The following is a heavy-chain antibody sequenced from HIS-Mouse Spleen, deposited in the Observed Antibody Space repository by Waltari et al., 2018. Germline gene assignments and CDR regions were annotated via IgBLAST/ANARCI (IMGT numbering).Heavy chain of an antibody. CDR3: ARSPYYDFWSGYSDNWFDP. D-gene: IGHD3-3*01. V-gene: IGHV4-31*03. CDR2: IYYSEST. CDR1: GGSISSGGYY. J-gene: IGHJ5*02. Sequence: QVQLQESGPGLVKPSQTLSLTCTVSGGSISSGGYYWSWIRQHPGKGLELIGYIYYSESTYYNPPLRSRVTISVDTSKNQLSLKLGSVTAADTAVYYCARSPYYDFWSGYSDNWFDPWGQGTLVTVSS.